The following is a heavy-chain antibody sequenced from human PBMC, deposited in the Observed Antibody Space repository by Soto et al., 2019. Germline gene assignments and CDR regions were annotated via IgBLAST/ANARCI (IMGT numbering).Heavy chain of an antibody. CDR1: GFTVSSNY. CDR3: ARDADNGGSRYYGMDV. J-gene: IGHJ6*02. V-gene: IGHV3-66*01. D-gene: IGHD2-15*01. Sequence: GGSLRLSCAASGFTVSSNYMSWVRQAPGKGLEWVSVIYSGGSTYYADSVKGRFTISRDNSKNTLYLQMNSLRAEDTAVYYCARDADNGGSRYYGMDVWGQGTTVTVSS. CDR2: IYSGGST.